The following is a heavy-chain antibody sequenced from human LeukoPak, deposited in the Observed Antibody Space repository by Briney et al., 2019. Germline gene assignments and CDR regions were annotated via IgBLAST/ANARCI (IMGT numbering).Heavy chain of an antibody. D-gene: IGHD5-12*01. CDR1: GFTFSSYA. CDR2: ISYDGSNK. J-gene: IGHJ4*02. Sequence: GGSLRLSCAASGFTFSSYAMHWVRQAPGKGLEWVAVISYDGSNKYYADSVKGRFTISRDNSKNTLYLQMNSLRAEDTAVYYCARSLKWLRRGFDYWGQGTLVTVSS. CDR3: ARSLKWLRRGFDY. V-gene: IGHV3-30-3*01.